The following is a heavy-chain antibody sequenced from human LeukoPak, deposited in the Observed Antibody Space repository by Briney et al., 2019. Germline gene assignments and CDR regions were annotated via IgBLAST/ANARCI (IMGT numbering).Heavy chain of an antibody. CDR3: ARGREYYYGSGSNYFDY. V-gene: IGHV3-30-3*01. CDR2: ISSDGSNK. J-gene: IGHJ4*02. CDR1: GFTFNSHA. D-gene: IGHD3-10*01. Sequence: GGSLRLSCAASGFTFNSHAMHWVRQAPGKGLEWVAVISSDGSNKYYADSVKGRFTISRDNSKNTLYLQMNSLRAEDTAVYYCARGREYYYGSGSNYFDYWGQGTLVTVSS.